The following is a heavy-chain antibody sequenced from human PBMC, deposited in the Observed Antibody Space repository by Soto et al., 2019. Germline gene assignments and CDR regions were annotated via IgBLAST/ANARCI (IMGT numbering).Heavy chain of an antibody. D-gene: IGHD3-10*02. Sequence: QVQLPESGPGLVKPADTLSLICSVSGASVSSSSWSWVRQSPGKGLEWIGYIFYTGTTNYNPSVASLATLSADRSQNPVSLRMSPVTAADTAVYVRASDVRGVPSGADYPSMDVWGKGSTVTVSS. CDR1: GASVSSSS. J-gene: IGHJ6*03. CDR3: ASDVRGVPSGADYPSMDV. V-gene: IGHV4-59*02. CDR2: IFYTGTT.